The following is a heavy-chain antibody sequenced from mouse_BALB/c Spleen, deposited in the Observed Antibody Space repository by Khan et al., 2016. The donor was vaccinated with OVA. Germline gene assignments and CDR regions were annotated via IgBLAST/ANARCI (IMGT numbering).Heavy chain of an antibody. CDR1: GCSITSGYG. CDR2: ISYSGST. J-gene: IGHJ2*01. V-gene: IGHV3-2*02. CDR3: ARTARIKY. Sequence: EVQLQESGPGLVKPSQSLSLTCTVTGCSITSGYGWNWIRQFPGNKLEWMGYISYSGSTNYNPSLKSRIAITRDTSKNQFFLQLNSVTTEDTATYYCARTARIKYWGQGTTRTVSS. D-gene: IGHD1-2*01.